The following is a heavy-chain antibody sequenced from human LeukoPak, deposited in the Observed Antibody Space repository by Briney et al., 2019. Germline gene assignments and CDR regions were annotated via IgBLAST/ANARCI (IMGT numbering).Heavy chain of an antibody. J-gene: IGHJ5*02. CDR3: AREKGLELGESWFDP. V-gene: IGHV6-1*01. CDR2: TYYRSKWYN. CDR1: GDSVSSNSAA. Sequence: SQTLSLTCAISGDSVSSNSAAWNWIRQSPSRGLEWLGRTYYRSKWYNDYAVSVKSRITINPDTSKNQFSLQLNSVTPEDMAVYYCAREKGLELGESWFDPWGQGTLVTVSS. D-gene: IGHD1-7*01.